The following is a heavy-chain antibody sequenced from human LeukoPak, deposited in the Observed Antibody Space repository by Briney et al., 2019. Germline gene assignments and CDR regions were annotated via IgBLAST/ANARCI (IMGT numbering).Heavy chain of an antibody. CDR2: IYTSGST. CDR3: ARSSYCSGGSCLNITYYMDV. J-gene: IGHJ6*03. D-gene: IGHD2-15*01. Sequence: PSETLSLTCTVSGGSISSYYWSWIRQPAGKGLEWIGRIYTSGSTNYNSSLKSRVTMSVDTSKNQFSLKLSSVTAADTAVYYCARSSYCSGGSCLNITYYMDVWGKGTTVTVSS. V-gene: IGHV4-4*07. CDR1: GGSISSYY.